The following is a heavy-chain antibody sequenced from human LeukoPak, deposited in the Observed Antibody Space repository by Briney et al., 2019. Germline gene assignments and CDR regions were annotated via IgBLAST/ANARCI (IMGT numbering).Heavy chain of an antibody. J-gene: IGHJ4*02. CDR1: GFTFTNYE. D-gene: IGHD3-10*01. CDR3: ASQWFGDFYFDY. Sequence: GSLRLSCAASGFTFTNYEMNWVRQALGKGLEWVSYISSSGSSVYYADSAKGRFTISRDNAKNSVYLQMNSLRAEDTAVYYWASQWFGDFYFDYWGQGTLVTVSS. V-gene: IGHV3-48*03. CDR2: ISSSGSSV.